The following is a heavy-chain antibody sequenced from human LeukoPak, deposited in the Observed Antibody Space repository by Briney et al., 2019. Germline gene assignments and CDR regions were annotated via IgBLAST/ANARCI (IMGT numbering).Heavy chain of an antibody. Sequence: SETLSLTCTVSGGSISSYYWSWIRQPPGKGLEWIGYIYYSGSTNYNPSLKSRVTISVDTSKNQFSLKLSSVTAADTALYYCARDHGDKAFDYWGQGTLVTVS. CDR3: ARDHGDKAFDY. CDR1: GGSISSYY. V-gene: IGHV4-59*01. J-gene: IGHJ4*02. CDR2: IYYSGST. D-gene: IGHD4-23*01.